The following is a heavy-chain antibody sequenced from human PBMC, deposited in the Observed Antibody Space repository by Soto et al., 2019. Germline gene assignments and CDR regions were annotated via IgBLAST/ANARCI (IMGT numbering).Heavy chain of an antibody. CDR1: GGSFSGYY. J-gene: IGHJ4*02. D-gene: IGHD2-15*01. CDR3: ARPGPNCSGCSCYGY. CDR2: INHSGST. Sequence: QVQLQQWGAGLLKPSETLSLTCAVYGGSFSGYYWSWIRQPPGKGLEWIGEINHSGSTNYNPSLKSRVTMSVDTSKNQFSLKLSSVTAADTAVYYCARPGPNCSGCSCYGYWGQGTLVTVSS. V-gene: IGHV4-34*01.